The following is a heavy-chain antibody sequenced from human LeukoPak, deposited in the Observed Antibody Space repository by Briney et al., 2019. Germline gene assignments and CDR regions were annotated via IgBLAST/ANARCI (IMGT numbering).Heavy chain of an antibody. CDR1: GFTFSSYA. D-gene: IGHD3-22*01. J-gene: IGHJ4*02. V-gene: IGHV3-23*01. CDR3: AKGDQDYYDSSGYSLFGY. Sequence: PGGPLRLSCAASGFTFSSYAMSWVRQAPGKGLEWVSAISGSGGSTYYADSVKGRFTISRDNSKNTLYLQMNSLRAEDTAVYYCAKGDQDYYDSSGYSLFGYWGQGTLVTVSS. CDR2: ISGSGGST.